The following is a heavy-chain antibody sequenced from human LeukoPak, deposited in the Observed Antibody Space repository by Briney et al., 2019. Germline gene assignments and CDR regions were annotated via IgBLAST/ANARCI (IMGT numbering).Heavy chain of an antibody. V-gene: IGHV4-59*01. CDR1: GGSISSYY. CDR3: ARAYYYYYMDV. CDR2: IYYSGST. Sequence: SETLSLTCTVSGGSISSYYWSWIRQPPGKGLEWIGYIYYSGSTNYNPSLKSRVTISVDTSKNQFSLKLRSVTAADTAVYYCARAYYYYYMDVWGKGTTVTISS. J-gene: IGHJ6*03.